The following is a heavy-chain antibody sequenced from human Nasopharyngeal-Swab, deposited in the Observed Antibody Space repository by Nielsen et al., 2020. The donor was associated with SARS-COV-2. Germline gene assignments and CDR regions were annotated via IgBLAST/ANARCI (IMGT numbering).Heavy chain of an antibody. D-gene: IGHD5-18*01. CDR3: AREGNRYSYLLFGY. J-gene: IGHJ4*02. Sequence: ASVQVSCKASGYTFTSYAMHWVRQAPGQRLEWMGWINAGNGNTKYSQKFQGRVTITRDTSASTAYMELSSLRSEDTAVYYCAREGNRYSYLLFGYWGQGTLVTVSS. V-gene: IGHV1-3*01. CDR1: GYTFTSYA. CDR2: INAGNGNT.